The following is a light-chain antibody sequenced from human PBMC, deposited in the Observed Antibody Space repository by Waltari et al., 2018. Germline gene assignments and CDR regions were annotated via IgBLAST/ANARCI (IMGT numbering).Light chain of an antibody. Sequence: SSELTQDPAVSVALGQTVTITCQGASLRTSYANWYQQKSGQAPILVLFGKNKRPSGIPDRFSGYNSETTTSLTITGAQAEDEADYYCSSRDSSASHVLFAGGTKLTVL. CDR3: SSRDSSASHVL. CDR1: SLRTSY. CDR2: GKN. J-gene: IGLJ2*01. V-gene: IGLV3-19*01.